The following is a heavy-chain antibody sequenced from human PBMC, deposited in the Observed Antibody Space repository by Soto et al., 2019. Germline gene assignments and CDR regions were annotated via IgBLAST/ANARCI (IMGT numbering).Heavy chain of an antibody. V-gene: IGHV4-59*01. CDR2: ISYSGSS. CDR3: ARSVGSSGWADY. CDR1: GASISTYY. Sequence: PSETLSLTCTVSGASISTYYWSWIRQPPGKGLEWIGYISYSGSSIYNPSLKSRVTISVDTSKNQFSLKLRSLTAADTAVSYCARSVGSSGWADYWGQGTLVTVSS. J-gene: IGHJ4*02. D-gene: IGHD6-19*01.